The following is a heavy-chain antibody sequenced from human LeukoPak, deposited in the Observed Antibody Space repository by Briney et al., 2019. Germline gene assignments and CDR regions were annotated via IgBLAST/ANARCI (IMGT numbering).Heavy chain of an antibody. J-gene: IGHJ4*02. CDR3: ARRSTQYSSGLYGLYY. CDR2: VNGDGSST. V-gene: IGHV3-74*01. D-gene: IGHD6-19*01. Sequence: PGGSLRLSCAASGFTFSSYWMHWVRQAPGKGLVWVSRVNGDGSSTTYADSVKGRFTISRDNAKNTLYLQMNSLRAEDTAVYCCARRSTQYSSGLYGLYYWGQGTLVTVSS. CDR1: GFTFSSYW.